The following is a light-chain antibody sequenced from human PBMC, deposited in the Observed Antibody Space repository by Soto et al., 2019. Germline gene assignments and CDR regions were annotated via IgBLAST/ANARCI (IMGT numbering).Light chain of an antibody. Sequence: DIQMTQSPSTLSASVGDRVTITCRASQSISGWLAWYQQKPGKAPKVLIFDASSLETGVPSRFSGSGSGTEFTLTISSLQPDDFATFYCQHYHSYPWTFGQGTKVDIK. CDR1: QSISGW. J-gene: IGKJ1*01. CDR2: DAS. V-gene: IGKV1-5*01. CDR3: QHYHSYPWT.